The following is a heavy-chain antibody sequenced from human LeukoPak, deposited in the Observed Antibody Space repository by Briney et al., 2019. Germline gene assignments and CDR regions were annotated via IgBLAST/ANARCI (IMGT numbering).Heavy chain of an antibody. D-gene: IGHD6-6*01. CDR3: ARGGSSSSSEGYYFDY. CDR2: ISSSGTYI. CDR1: GFTFSNAW. Sequence: GSLRLSCAASGFTFSNAWMSWVRQAPGKGLEWVSSISSSGTYIYYADSVKGRFTISRDNAKNSLYLQMNSLRAEDTAVYYCARGGSSSSSEGYYFDYWGQGTLVTVSS. V-gene: IGHV3-21*01. J-gene: IGHJ4*02.